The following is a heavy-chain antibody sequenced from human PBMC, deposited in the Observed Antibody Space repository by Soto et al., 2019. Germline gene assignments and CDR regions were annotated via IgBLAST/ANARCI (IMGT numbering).Heavy chain of an antibody. J-gene: IGHJ1*01. CDR2: IWYDGSNK. Sequence: GGSLRLSCAASGFTFSSYGMHWVRQAPGKGLEWVAVIWYDGSNKYYADSVKGRFTISRDNSKNTLYLQMNSLRAEDTAVYYCARSYYYDSSGYYRSFFQHWGQGTPVTVSS. CDR3: ARSYYYDSSGYYRSFFQH. CDR1: GFTFSSYG. V-gene: IGHV3-33*01. D-gene: IGHD3-22*01.